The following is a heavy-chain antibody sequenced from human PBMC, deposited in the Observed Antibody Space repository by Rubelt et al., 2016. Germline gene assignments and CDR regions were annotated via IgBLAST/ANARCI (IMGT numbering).Heavy chain of an antibody. D-gene: IGHD4-17*01. Sequence: QVQLQQWGAGVLKPSETLSLTCAVYGGSLNGYYWSWFRQAPGKGLEWIGEISPRGRTNYNPSLTSRVIMSVDTSKNQVSLRLTSVTAADAAVYYCARESTTTVTNGPFDYWGQGTLVTVSS. CDR2: ISPRGRT. CDR3: ARESTTTVTNGPFDY. V-gene: IGHV4-34*01. CDR1: GGSLNGYY. J-gene: IGHJ4*02.